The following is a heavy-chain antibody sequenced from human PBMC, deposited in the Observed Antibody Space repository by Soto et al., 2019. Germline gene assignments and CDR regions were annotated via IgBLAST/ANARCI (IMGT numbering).Heavy chain of an antibody. CDR2: IRSKAYGGTT. D-gene: IGHD4-17*01. J-gene: IGHJ4*02. CDR1: GFTFGDYA. V-gene: IGHV3-49*03. Sequence: PGGSLRLSCTASGFTFGDYAMSWFRQAPGKGLEWVGFIRSKAYGGTTEYAASVKGRFTISRDDSKSIAYLQMNSLKTEDTAVYYCTRVDHDYGDSSQFDYWGQGTLVTVSS. CDR3: TRVDHDYGDSSQFDY.